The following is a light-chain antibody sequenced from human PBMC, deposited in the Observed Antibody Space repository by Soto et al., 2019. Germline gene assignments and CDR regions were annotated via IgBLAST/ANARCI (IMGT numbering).Light chain of an antibody. CDR1: QSVSSY. CDR2: DAS. Sequence: EIVLTQSPATLSLSPGERATLSCRASQSVSSYLAWYQQKPGQAPRLLIYDASNRATGIPARFSGSGSGTDFTLPITGLDPEVFAVYYCQQRTIWPLGTFAKGTKVEIK. CDR3: QQRTIWPLGT. V-gene: IGKV3-11*01. J-gene: IGKJ1*01.